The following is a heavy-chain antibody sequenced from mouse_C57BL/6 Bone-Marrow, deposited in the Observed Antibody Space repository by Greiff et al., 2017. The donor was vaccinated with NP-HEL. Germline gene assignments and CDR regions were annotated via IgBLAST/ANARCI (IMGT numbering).Heavy chain of an antibody. CDR3: VKEEGSYGNPFDY. CDR1: GFTFSDYG. V-gene: IGHV5-17*01. Sequence: EVQLVESGGGLVKPGGSLKLSCAASGFTFSDYGMHWVRQAPEKGLEWVAYISSGSSTIYYADTVKGRFTISIDNAKNTLFLQMTSLRSEDSAMYYCVKEEGSYGNPFDYWGQGTTLTVSS. CDR2: ISSGSSTI. D-gene: IGHD2-10*02. J-gene: IGHJ2*01.